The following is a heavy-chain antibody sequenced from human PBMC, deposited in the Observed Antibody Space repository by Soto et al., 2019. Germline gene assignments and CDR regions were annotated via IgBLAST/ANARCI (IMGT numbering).Heavy chain of an antibody. Sequence: QVQLVQSGAEVKKPGASVKVSCKASGYTFTSYYMHWVRQAPGQGLEWMGIINPSGGSTSYAQKFQGRVTMTRDTSTSTVYMELSSLRSEDTAVYYCARDRDYYDSSGWGEIDYWGQGTLVTVSS. D-gene: IGHD3-22*01. CDR1: GYTFTSYY. CDR3: ARDRDYYDSSGWGEIDY. V-gene: IGHV1-46*01. CDR2: INPSGGST. J-gene: IGHJ4*02.